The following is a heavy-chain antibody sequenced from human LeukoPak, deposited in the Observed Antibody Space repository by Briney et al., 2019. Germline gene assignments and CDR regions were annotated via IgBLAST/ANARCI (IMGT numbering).Heavy chain of an antibody. Sequence: SETLSLTCTVSGGSISGSSYYWGWIRQPPGKGLEWIGSIHYSGSTYYNPSLKSRVTISVDTSKNQFSLKLSSVTAADTAVYYCARGRLRYFDWLLSGFDYWGQGTLVTVSS. D-gene: IGHD3-9*01. CDR1: GGSISGSSYY. J-gene: IGHJ4*02. CDR2: IHYSGST. V-gene: IGHV4-39*01. CDR3: ARGRLRYFDWLLSGFDY.